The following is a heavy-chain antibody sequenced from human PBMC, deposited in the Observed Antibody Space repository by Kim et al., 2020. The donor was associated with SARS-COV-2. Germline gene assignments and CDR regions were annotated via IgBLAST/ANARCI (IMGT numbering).Heavy chain of an antibody. J-gene: IGHJ6*03. CDR2: IAVYNGNT. Sequence: ASVKVSCKASGYSFTTYGITWVRQAPGQGLEWMGWIAVYNGNTNYAQKFQGRVTMTTDTSTSTAYMELRSLRSDDTALYYCARTHGYYHYMEVWGKGTTVTVSS. CDR1: GYSFTTYG. V-gene: IGHV1-18*01. CDR3: ARTHGYYHYMEV.